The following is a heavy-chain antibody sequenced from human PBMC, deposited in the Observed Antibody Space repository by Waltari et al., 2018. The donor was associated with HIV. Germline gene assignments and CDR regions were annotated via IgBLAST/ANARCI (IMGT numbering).Heavy chain of an antibody. D-gene: IGHD4-17*01. CDR1: GYSFTIYW. V-gene: IGHV5-51*01. Sequence: EVQLVQSGAAVKTPGESLKISCKGPGYSFTIYWIGWVVQLTGKGLEWMGIIYPGDSDTRYSPSVQGQVTSSADKSISTAYLQWSSLKASDTAMYYCARPTTVVTADWYFDLWGRGTLVTVSS. J-gene: IGHJ2*01. CDR3: ARPTTVVTADWYFDL. CDR2: IYPGDSDT.